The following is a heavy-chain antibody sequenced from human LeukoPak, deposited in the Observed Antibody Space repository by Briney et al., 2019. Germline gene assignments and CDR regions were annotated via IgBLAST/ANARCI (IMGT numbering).Heavy chain of an antibody. CDR2: IYYSGST. CDR3: ARRARITMVRGLSWFDP. Sequence: TSETLSLTCTVSGGSISSSSYYWGWIRQPPGKGLEWIGSIYYSGSTYYNPSLKSRVTISVDTSKNQFSLKLSSVTAADTAVYYCARRARITMVRGLSWFDPWGQGTLVTVSS. D-gene: IGHD3-10*01. V-gene: IGHV4-39*07. J-gene: IGHJ5*02. CDR1: GGSISSSSYY.